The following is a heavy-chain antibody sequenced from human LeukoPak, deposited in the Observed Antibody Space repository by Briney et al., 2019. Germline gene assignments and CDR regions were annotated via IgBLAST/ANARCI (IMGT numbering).Heavy chain of an antibody. V-gene: IGHV3-30*02. J-gene: IGHJ6*03. D-gene: IGHD4-17*01. CDR1: GFSFSSYG. CDR3: AKVSNGDYGYYYYYYYMDV. Sequence: PGGSLRLSCAAAGFSFSSYGMHWVRQAPGKGLEWVAFIRYDGSNKYYADSVKGRFTVSRDNSKNTLYLQMNSVRAEDTAVYHCAKVSNGDYGYYYYYYYMDVWGKGTTVTVSS. CDR2: IRYDGSNK.